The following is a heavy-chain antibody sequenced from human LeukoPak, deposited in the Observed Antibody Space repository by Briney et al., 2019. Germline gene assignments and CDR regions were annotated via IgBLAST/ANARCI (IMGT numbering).Heavy chain of an antibody. J-gene: IGHJ6*02. CDR2: ISSSSSYI. CDR3: ARFYSDYYGMDV. CDR1: GFTFSSYS. D-gene: IGHD2-21*01. Sequence: GGSLRLSCAASGFTFSSYSMNWVRQAPGKGLEWVSSISSSSSYIYYADSVKGRFTISRDNAKNSLYLQMNNLGAEDTAVYYCARFYSDYYGMDVWGQGTTVSVTS. V-gene: IGHV3-21*01.